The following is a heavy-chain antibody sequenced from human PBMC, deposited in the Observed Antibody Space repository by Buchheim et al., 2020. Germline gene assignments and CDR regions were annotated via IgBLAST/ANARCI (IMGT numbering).Heavy chain of an antibody. CDR1: GFTFSSYW. Sequence: EVLLVESGGGLVQPGGSLRLSCATSGFTFSSYWMTWVRRAPGRGLAWVANIKPDGSEMYYVDSVKGRFIISRDNPENSLYLQMNSLRAEDTAVYYCAKEHCSGGSCYVGLDYWGQGTL. CDR3: AKEHCSGGSCYVGLDY. D-gene: IGHD2-15*01. CDR2: IKPDGSEM. J-gene: IGHJ4*02. V-gene: IGHV3-7*04.